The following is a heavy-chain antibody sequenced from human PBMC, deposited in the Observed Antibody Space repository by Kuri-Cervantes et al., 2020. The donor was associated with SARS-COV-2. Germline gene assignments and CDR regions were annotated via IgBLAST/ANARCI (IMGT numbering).Heavy chain of an antibody. D-gene: IGHD2-15*01. CDR3: ARVGGGDNWFDP. CDR1: GYTFTSYA. J-gene: IGHJ5*02. V-gene: IGHV1-3*01. CDR2: INAGNGNT. Sequence: ASVKVSCKASGYTFTSYAMHWVRQAPGQRLEWMGWINAGNGNTKYSQKFQGRVTITRDTSASTAYMELSSLRSEDTAVYYCARVGGGDNWFDPWGQGALVTVSS.